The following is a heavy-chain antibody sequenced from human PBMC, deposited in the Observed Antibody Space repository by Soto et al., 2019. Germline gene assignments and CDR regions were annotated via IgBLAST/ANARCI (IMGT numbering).Heavy chain of an antibody. D-gene: IGHD4-17*01. V-gene: IGHV3-30-3*01. CDR2: ISYDGSNK. CDR1: GFTFSRYA. CDR3: ARDNYGGDY. Sequence: PGGSLRLSCAASGFTFSRYAMHWVRQAPGKGLEWVAVISYDGSNKYYADSVKGRFTISRDNSKNTLYLQMNSLRPEDTAVYYCARDNYGGDYWGQGTLVTVSS. J-gene: IGHJ4*02.